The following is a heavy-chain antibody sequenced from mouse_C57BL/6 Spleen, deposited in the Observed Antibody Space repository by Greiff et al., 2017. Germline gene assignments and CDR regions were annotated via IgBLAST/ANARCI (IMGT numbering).Heavy chain of an antibody. J-gene: IGHJ2*01. CDR3: ARSWDEDY. V-gene: IGHV1-26*01. CDR2: INPNNGGT. Sequence: EVQLQQSGPELVKPGASVRISFKASGYPFTNYYMTWVKQSHGKSLEWIGDINPNNGGTSYNQKFKGKATWTVDKSSSTAYMELRSLTSEDSAVYYCARSWDEDYWGQGTTLTVSS. D-gene: IGHD4-1*01. CDR1: GYPFTNYY.